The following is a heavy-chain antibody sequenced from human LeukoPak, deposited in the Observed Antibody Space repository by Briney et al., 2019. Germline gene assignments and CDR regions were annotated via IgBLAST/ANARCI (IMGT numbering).Heavy chain of an antibody. J-gene: IGHJ4*02. CDR3: ARQLSGWYDADPY. V-gene: IGHV3-7*05. D-gene: IGHD6-19*01. Sequence: GGSLRLSCTASGFTFSSYWMSWLPQAPGKGLEWVANIKEDGSRNHYVDSVKGRFTISRDNAKNSLYLQMSSLRAEDTAVYYCARQLSGWYDADPYWGQGTLVTVSS. CDR2: IKEDGSRN. CDR1: GFTFSSYW.